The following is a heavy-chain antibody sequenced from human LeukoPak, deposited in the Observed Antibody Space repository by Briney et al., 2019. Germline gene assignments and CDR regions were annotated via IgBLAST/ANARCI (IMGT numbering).Heavy chain of an antibody. V-gene: IGHV4-59*01. CDR3: ARGAGWYQF. J-gene: IGHJ4*02. CDR2: IYYSGSI. D-gene: IGHD6-19*01. CDR1: GGSISSYY. Sequence: SETLSLTCTVSGGSISSYYWSWIRQPPGKGLEWIGYIYYSGSINYNPSLKSRVAISVDTSKNQFSLKLSSVTAADTAVYYCARGAGWYQFWGQGTLVTVSS.